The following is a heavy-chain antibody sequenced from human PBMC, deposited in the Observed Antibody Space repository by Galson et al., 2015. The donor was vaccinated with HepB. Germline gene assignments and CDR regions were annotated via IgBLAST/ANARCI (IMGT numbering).Heavy chain of an antibody. CDR1: GGSISSYY. CDR3: ARDSREVWEPTI. CDR2: IYYSGST. D-gene: IGHD1-26*01. J-gene: IGHJ3*02. V-gene: IGHV4-59*01. Sequence: SETLSLTCTVSGGSISSYYWSWIRQPPGKGLEWIGYIYYSGSTNYNPSLKSRVTISVDTSKNQFSLKLSSVTAADTAVYYCARDSREVWEPTIWGQGTMVTVSS.